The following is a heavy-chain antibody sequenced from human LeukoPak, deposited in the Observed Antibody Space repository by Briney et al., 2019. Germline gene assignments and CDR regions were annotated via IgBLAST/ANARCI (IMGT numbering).Heavy chain of an antibody. CDR3: ARGVEN. Sequence: PGGSLRISCAASGFTSEFTFGTYSMNWVRQAPGKGLEWLAYISSTRSTIYYADSVKGRFTISRDNAKNSLYLQMNSLRAEDTAVYYCARGVENWGQGTLVTVSS. CDR2: ISSTRSTI. CDR1: GFTSEFTFGTYS. V-gene: IGHV3-48*01. J-gene: IGHJ4*02.